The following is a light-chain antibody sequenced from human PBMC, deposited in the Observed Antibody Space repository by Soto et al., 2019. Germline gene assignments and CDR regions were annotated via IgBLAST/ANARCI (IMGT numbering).Light chain of an antibody. CDR2: GAS. Sequence: EIVLTQCPGTLSLSPGERATLSCRASQSVSSSYLAWYQQKPGQAPRLLIYGASSRATGIPDRFSGSGSGTDFTLTISRLEPEDFAVYYCQQYGSSGTFGQGTKLEIK. J-gene: IGKJ2*01. CDR1: QSVSSSY. V-gene: IGKV3-20*01. CDR3: QQYGSSGT.